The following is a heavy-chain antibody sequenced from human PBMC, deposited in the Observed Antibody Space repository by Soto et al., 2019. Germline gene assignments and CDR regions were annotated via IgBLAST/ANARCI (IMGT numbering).Heavy chain of an antibody. V-gene: IGHV1-69*13. D-gene: IGHD3-16*02. CDR1: GGTFSSYA. J-gene: IGHJ6*02. Sequence: GASVKVSCKASGGTFSSYAISWVRQAPGQGLEWMGGIIPIFGTANYAQKFQGRVTITADESTSTAYMELSSLRSEDTAVYYCARGMNYDYVWGSYRPSGYYYGMDVWGQGPTVTVSS. CDR3: ARGMNYDYVWGSYRPSGYYYGMDV. CDR2: IIPIFGTA.